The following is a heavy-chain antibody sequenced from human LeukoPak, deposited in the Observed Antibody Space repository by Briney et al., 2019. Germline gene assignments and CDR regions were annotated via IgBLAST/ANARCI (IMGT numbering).Heavy chain of an antibody. CDR2: IYYSGST. J-gene: IGHJ4*02. CDR3: ARARRDGYIYFDY. V-gene: IGHV4-31*03. D-gene: IGHD5-24*01. Sequence: SETLSLTCTVAGGSISSSNYYWSWIRQHPGKGLEWIGYIYYSGSTYYSPSLKSRVTISVDTSKNQFSLKLSSVTAADTAVYYCARARRDGYIYFDYWGQGTLVTVSS. CDR1: GGSISSSNYY.